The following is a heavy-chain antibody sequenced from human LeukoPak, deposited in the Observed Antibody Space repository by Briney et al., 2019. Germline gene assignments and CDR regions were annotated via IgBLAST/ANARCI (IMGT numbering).Heavy chain of an antibody. CDR3: ARDVVDFWSGYYTNYYYMDV. CDR1: GGSISSGGYY. Sequence: SQTLSLTCTVSGGSISSGGYYWGWARQHPGTGRGWFGYIYYGGSTNYNTYLKSRVTISVDTSKNQFSLKLSSVTAADTAVYYCARDVVDFWSGYYTNYYYMDVWGKGTTVTVSS. V-gene: IGHV4-31*03. D-gene: IGHD3-3*01. CDR2: IYYGGST. J-gene: IGHJ6*03.